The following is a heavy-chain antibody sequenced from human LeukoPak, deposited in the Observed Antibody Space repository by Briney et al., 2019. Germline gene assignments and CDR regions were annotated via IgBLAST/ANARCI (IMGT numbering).Heavy chain of an antibody. J-gene: IGHJ4*02. D-gene: IGHD3-22*01. CDR1: GFTFRNYW. CDR2: ISSSSSYI. V-gene: IGHV3-21*01. Sequence: GGSLRLSCAASGFTFRNYWMGWVRQAPGKGLEWVSSISSSSSYIYYADSVKGRFTISRDNAKNSLYLQMNSLRAEDTAVYYCARGRGTNYYDSSGSFDYWGQGTLVTVSS. CDR3: ARGRGTNYYDSSGSFDY.